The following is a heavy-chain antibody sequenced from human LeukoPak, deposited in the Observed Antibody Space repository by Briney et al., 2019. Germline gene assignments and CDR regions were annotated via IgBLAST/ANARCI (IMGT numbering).Heavy chain of an antibody. V-gene: IGHV4-30-2*01. J-gene: IGHJ4*02. CDR3: ARFHSSGWYNFDY. D-gene: IGHD6-19*01. CDR1: GGSISSGGYY. CDR2: IYHSGST. Sequence: SQTLSLTCTVSGGSISSGGYYWSWIRQPPGKGLEWIGYIYHSGSTYYNPSLKSRVTISVDTSKNQFSLKLSSVTAADTAVYYCARFHSSGWYNFDYWGQGTLVTVSS.